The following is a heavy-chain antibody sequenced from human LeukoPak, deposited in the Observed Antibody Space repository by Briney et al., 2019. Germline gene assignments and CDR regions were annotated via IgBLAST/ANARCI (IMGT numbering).Heavy chain of an antibody. V-gene: IGHV1-2*02. CDR3: AREGIAAAGIQH. CDR2: INPNSGGT. J-gene: IGHJ1*01. D-gene: IGHD6-13*01. Sequence: ASVKVSCKASGYTFTGYYMHWVRQAPGQGLEWMGWINPNSGGTNYAQKFQGRVTTTRDTSISTAYMELSRLRSDDTAVYYCAREGIAAAGIQHWGQGTLVTVSS. CDR1: GYTFTGYY.